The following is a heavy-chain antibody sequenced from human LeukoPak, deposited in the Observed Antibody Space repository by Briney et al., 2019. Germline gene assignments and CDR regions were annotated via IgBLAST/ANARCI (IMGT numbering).Heavy chain of an antibody. CDR3: ASIYGSGSYFIDY. CDR1: GYSISSGYY. Sequence: SETLSLTCTVSGYSISSGYYWGWIRQPPGKGLEWIGSIYHSGSTYYNPSLKSRVTISVDTSKNQFSLKLTSVTAADTAVYYCASIYGSGSYFIDYWGQGTLVTVSS. J-gene: IGHJ4*02. CDR2: IYHSGST. D-gene: IGHD3-10*01. V-gene: IGHV4-38-2*02.